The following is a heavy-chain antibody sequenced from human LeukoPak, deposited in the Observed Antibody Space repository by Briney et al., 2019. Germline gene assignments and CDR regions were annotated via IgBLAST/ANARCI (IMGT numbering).Heavy chain of an antibody. D-gene: IGHD1-7*01. Sequence: GRSLRLSCAASGFTFDDYAMHWVRQAPGKGLEWVSGISWNSGSIGYADSVKGRFTISRDNAKNSLYLQMNSLRAEDAAVYYCARDGDYDWNYRSGFDSWGQGTLVTVSS. CDR1: GFTFDDYA. CDR2: ISWNSGSI. V-gene: IGHV3-9*01. CDR3: ARDGDYDWNYRSGFDS. J-gene: IGHJ4*02.